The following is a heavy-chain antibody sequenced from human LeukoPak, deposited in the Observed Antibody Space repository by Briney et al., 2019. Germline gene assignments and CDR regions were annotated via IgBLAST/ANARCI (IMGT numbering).Heavy chain of an antibody. V-gene: IGHV4-39*07. CDR1: GGSISSSSYY. D-gene: IGHD6-25*01. Sequence: SETLSLTCTVSGGSISSSSYYWGWIRQPPGKGLEWIGSIYYSGSTYYNPSLKSRVTISVDTSKNQFSLKLSSVTAADTAVYYCASLPPRRNYYYYYMDVWGKGTTVAISS. CDR2: IYYSGST. CDR3: ASLPPRRNYYYYYMDV. J-gene: IGHJ6*03.